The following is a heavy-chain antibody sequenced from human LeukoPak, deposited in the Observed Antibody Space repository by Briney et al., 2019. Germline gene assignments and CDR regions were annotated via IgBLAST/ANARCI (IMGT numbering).Heavy chain of an antibody. J-gene: IGHJ6*02. CDR1: GFTFSRYD. Sequence: GGSLRLSCAASGFTFSRYDMHWVRQATGKGLEWVSAIGTTGDTHYPGSVKGRLTISRENAENSVYLQMGNLRAGDTAVYYCARGSGHGGLDVWGQGTTVTVSS. D-gene: IGHD3-16*01. V-gene: IGHV3-13*04. CDR2: IGTTGDT. CDR3: ARGSGHGGLDV.